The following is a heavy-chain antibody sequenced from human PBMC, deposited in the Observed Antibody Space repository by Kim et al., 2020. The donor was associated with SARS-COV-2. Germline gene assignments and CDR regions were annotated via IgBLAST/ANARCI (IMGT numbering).Heavy chain of an antibody. CDR3: ARGRGSKQWLSTVRFDP. J-gene: IGHJ5*02. V-gene: IGHV1-8*01. CDR1: GYTFTSYD. CDR2: MNPNRGNT. Sequence: ASVKVSCKASGYTFTSYDINWVRQATGQGLEWMGWMNPNRGNTGYAQKFQGRVTMTMNTSISTAYMELSSLRSGDTAVYYCARGRGSKQWLSTVRFDPWGQGTLVTVSS. D-gene: IGHD6-19*01.